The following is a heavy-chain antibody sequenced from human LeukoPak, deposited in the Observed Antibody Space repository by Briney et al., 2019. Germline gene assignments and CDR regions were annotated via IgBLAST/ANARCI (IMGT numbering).Heavy chain of an antibody. V-gene: IGHV3-30*18. CDR3: AKVTSSYYYYYGMDV. CDR2: ISYDGSNK. J-gene: IGHJ6*02. Sequence: GGSLRLSCAASGFTFSSSAMSWVRQAPGKGLEWVAVISYDGSNKYYADSVKGRFTISRDNSKNTLYLQMNSLRADDTAVYYCAKVTSSYYYYYGMDVWGQGTTVTVSS. CDR1: GFTFSSSA.